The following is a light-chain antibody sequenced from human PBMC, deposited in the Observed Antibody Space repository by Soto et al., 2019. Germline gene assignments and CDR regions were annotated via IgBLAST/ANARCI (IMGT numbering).Light chain of an antibody. Sequence: DIQMTQSPSSLSASVGDRVTITCRASQTISSYLNWYQQKPGKAPKLLIYAASSLQSGVPSRFSGSGSGTDFTLTISSLQPEDFATYYCQQSHSIPYIFGQGKKLEIK. V-gene: IGKV1-39*01. CDR2: AAS. CDR1: QTISSY. J-gene: IGKJ2*01. CDR3: QQSHSIPYI.